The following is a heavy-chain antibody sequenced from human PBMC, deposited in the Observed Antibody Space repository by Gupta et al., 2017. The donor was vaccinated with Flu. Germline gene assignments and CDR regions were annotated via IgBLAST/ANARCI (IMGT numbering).Heavy chain of an antibody. D-gene: IGHD3-10*01. Sequence: WVRQPPGKGLEWVAGISWNSGTIAYADSVKGRCAISRDGAKESLYLEMNSLTRDDTALYYCVRVIGSGSDGPRASQYGMDVWGQGTMVTVS. J-gene: IGHJ6*02. V-gene: IGHV3-9*01. CDR2: ISWNSGTI. CDR3: VRVIGSGSDGPRASQYGMDV.